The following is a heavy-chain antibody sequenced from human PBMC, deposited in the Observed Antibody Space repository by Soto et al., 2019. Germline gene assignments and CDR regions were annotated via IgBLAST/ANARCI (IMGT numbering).Heavy chain of an antibody. CDR1: GGSFSGYY. V-gene: IGHV4-34*01. J-gene: IGHJ4*02. Sequence: SETLSLTCAVYGGSFSGYYWSWIRQPPGKGLEWIGEINHSGSTNYNPSLKSRVTISVDTSKNQFSLKLSSVTTADTAVYYCARVRSSYGVSRKYYFDYWGQGTLVTVSS. D-gene: IGHD4-17*01. CDR2: INHSGST. CDR3: ARVRSSYGVSRKYYFDY.